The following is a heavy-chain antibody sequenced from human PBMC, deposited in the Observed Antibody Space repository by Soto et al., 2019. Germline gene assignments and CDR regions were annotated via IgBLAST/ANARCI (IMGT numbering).Heavy chain of an antibody. CDR3: ARNPYGSGLFDP. D-gene: IGHD6-19*01. CDR2: MTPNSGNT. Sequence: QVHLVQSGAEVKKPGASVKVSCKASGYNFIDYDINWVRRSTGQGLEWMGWMTPNSGNTGYAQKFQGRVTLTRDTSIGAAYMELSSLKSEDTAVYYCARNPYGSGLFDPWGQGTLVTVSS. V-gene: IGHV1-8*01. CDR1: GYNFIDYD. J-gene: IGHJ5*02.